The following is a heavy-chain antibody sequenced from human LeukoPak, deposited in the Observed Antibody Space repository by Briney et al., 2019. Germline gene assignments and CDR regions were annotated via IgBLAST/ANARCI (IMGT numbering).Heavy chain of an antibody. D-gene: IGHD3-10*01. J-gene: IGHJ4*02. CDR3: AKEGALYGSGIDPY. V-gene: IGHV3-23*01. CDR1: GFTFSSYA. Sequence: WGSLRLSCAASGFTFSSYAMSWVRQAPGKGLEWVSTISDRGTRTYYADSVKGRFTISRDNSKNTLYLQMNSLRAEDTAVYYCAKEGALYGSGIDPYWGQGTLVTVSS. CDR2: ISDRGTRT.